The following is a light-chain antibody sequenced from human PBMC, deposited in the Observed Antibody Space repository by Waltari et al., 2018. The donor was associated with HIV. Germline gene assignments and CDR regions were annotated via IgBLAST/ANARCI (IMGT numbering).Light chain of an antibody. J-gene: IGKJ4*01. CDR3: QQSYSTPLT. CDR1: QSISSY. CDR2: AAS. Sequence: DIQITQSPTSLSASVGDRVTITCRPSQSISSYLNWYQQKPGKAPKLLIYAASSLQSGVPSRFSGSGSGTDFTLTISSLQPEDFATYYCQQSYSTPLTFGGGTKVEIK. V-gene: IGKV1-39*01.